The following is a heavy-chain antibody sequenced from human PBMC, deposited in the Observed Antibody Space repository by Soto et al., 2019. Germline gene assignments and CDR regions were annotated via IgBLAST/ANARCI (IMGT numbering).Heavy chain of an antibody. CDR1: GYTFTISG. CDR2: ISAYNGKT. D-gene: IGHD3-22*01. Sequence: APGKVCSKASGYTFTISGISGVLQAPLQGSELMGWISAYNGKTNYAQKLQGRVTMTTDTSTSTAYMELRSLRSDDTAVYYCAIGAYDSSGYYSDFDSWAQGTLVTVSS. V-gene: IGHV1-18*01. CDR3: AIGAYDSSGYYSDFDS. J-gene: IGHJ4*02.